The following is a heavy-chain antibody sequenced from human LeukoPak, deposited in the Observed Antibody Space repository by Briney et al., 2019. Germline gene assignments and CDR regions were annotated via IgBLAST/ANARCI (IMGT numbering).Heavy chain of an antibody. CDR3: VRSFHLPENWFDP. V-gene: IGHV4-4*07. CDR2: IHIDGRT. CDR1: GGSISSYY. J-gene: IGHJ5*02. D-gene: IGHD2/OR15-2a*01. Sequence: SETLSLTCTVSGGSISSYYWSWIRQPAGKGLEWIGRIHIDGRTNYNPSLKSRLSFSLDASKNVFSLKMTSVTATDTAVYYCVRSFHLPENWFDPWGQGTLVTVSS.